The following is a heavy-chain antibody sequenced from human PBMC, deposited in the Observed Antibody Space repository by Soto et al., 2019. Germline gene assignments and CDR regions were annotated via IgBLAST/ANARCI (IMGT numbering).Heavy chain of an antibody. CDR1: ICSISTYY. CDR3: AGSYGNAWYTY. J-gene: IGHJ4*01. Sequence: SETLSLPCTVSICSISTYYWIWIRRPPGKGLEWIAYTHYSVTTHYNRSLKSRVTTSVDTSKNLYSLRLSSVTAAVTDSYYCAGSYGNAWYTYWGQGTLVTVSS. V-gene: IGHV4-59*01. CDR2: THYSVTT. D-gene: IGHD6-13*01.